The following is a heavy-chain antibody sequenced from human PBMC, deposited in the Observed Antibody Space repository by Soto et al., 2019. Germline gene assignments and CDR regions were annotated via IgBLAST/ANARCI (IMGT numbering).Heavy chain of an antibody. Sequence: PSETLSLTCAVYGGSFSGYYWSWIRQPPGKGLEWIGEINHSGSTNYNPSLKSRVTISVDTSKNQFSLKLSSVTAADTAVYYCARGVRADSSSWYWGNWFDPWGQGTLVTVSS. CDR3: ARGVRADSSSWYWGNWFDP. D-gene: IGHD6-13*01. CDR1: GGSFSGYY. V-gene: IGHV4-34*01. J-gene: IGHJ5*02. CDR2: INHSGST.